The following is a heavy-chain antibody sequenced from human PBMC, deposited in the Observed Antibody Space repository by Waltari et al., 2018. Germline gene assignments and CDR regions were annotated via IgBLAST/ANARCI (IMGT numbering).Heavy chain of an antibody. CDR1: GFTFHTYA. J-gene: IGHJ4*02. Sequence: EVQLAESGGGLVQPGGSLRLSCAASGFTFHTYAMAWLRQAPGKGLEWVSSISCSGGRTYYSDSSMGRFPISRDNPNNTLYLQMSTLRVDDTAVYYCAKGFWGGYDMWGQGTLVTVSS. D-gene: IGHD5-12*01. V-gene: IGHV3-23*04. CDR3: AKGFWGGYDM. CDR2: ISCSGGRT.